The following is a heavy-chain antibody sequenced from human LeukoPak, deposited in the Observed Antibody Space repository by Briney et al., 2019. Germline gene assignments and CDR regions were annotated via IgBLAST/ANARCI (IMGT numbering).Heavy chain of an antibody. Sequence: PSETLSLTCTVSGGSISSGSYYWSWIRQPPGKGLEWIGEINHSGSTNYNPALKSRVTISVDTSKNQFSLKLSSVTAADTAVYYCARRDRRTGSRYWGQGTLVTVSS. CDR3: ARRDRRTGSRY. D-gene: IGHD3/OR15-3a*01. CDR2: INHSGST. CDR1: GGSISSGSYY. J-gene: IGHJ4*02. V-gene: IGHV4-39*07.